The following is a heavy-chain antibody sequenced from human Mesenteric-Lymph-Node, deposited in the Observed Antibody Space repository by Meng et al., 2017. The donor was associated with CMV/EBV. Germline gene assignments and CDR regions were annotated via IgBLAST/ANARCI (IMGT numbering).Heavy chain of an antibody. D-gene: IGHD3-10*01. CDR3: ARDRAIYYGSGSYQRGFDY. V-gene: IGHV4-61*01. CDR2: VYYSGST. J-gene: IGHJ4*02. CDR1: GGSVSSGTYY. Sequence: SETLSLTCTVSGGSVSSGTYYWNWLRQPPGKGLEWIGYVYYSGSTYYNPSLKSRVTISVDTSKNQFSLKLSSVTAADTAVYYCARDRAIYYGSGSYQRGFDYWGQGTLVTVSS.